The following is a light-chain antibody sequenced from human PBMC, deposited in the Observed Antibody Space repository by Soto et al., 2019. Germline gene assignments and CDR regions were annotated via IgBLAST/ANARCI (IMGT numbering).Light chain of an antibody. J-gene: IGKJ1*01. V-gene: IGKV1-39*01. CDR1: RTINTS. Sequence: DVRMTQSPSSLSASVGDTITITFRASRTINTSLNWFQQKPGEPPRLLIYGASTLHDGVPSRFSGSGSGADFTLTISSLQSEDFAVYYCQQYNNWPRTFGQGTKVDIK. CDR2: GAS. CDR3: QQYNNWPRT.